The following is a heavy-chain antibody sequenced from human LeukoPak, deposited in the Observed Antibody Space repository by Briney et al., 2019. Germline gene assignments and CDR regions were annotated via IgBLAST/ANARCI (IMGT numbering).Heavy chain of an antibody. V-gene: IGHV3-66*01. D-gene: IGHD2-8*01. CDR1: GFSVSGIH. CDR2: LYAGGAT. CDR3: ARGNGNVGGRLDP. J-gene: IGHJ5*02. Sequence: GGSLRLSCVASGFSVSGIHMNWVRQAPGKDLEWVSGLYAGGATYYADSMGGRFTISRDHSKNTLYLQMTNLRVDDPAIYYCARGNGNVGGRLDPWGQGTRVTVSS.